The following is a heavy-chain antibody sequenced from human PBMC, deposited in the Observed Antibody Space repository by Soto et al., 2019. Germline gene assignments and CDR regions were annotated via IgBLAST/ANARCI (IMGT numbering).Heavy chain of an antibody. CDR1: GGSISSSSYY. J-gene: IGHJ5*02. Sequence: PSETLSLTCTVSGGSISSSSYYWGWIRQPPGKGLEWIGSIYYSGSTYYNPSLKSRVTISVDTSKNQFSLKLSSVTAADTAVYYCARHQKGHTRFKRAAAVDWFDPWGQGTLVTVSS. D-gene: IGHD6-13*01. CDR2: IYYSGST. CDR3: ARHQKGHTRFKRAAAVDWFDP. V-gene: IGHV4-39*01.